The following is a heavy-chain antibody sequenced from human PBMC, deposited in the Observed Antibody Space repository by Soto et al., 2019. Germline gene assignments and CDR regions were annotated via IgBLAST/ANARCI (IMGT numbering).Heavy chain of an antibody. V-gene: IGHV1-2*02. J-gene: IGHJ5*02. CDR2: INPNSGGT. D-gene: IGHD3-9*01. Sequence: ASVKVSCKASGYTFTGYYMHWVRQAPGQGLEWMGWINPNSGGTNYAQKFQGRVTMTRDTSISTAYMELSRLRSDDTAVYYCARDRGIILTGPKGWFDPWGQGTLVT. CDR1: GYTFTGYY. CDR3: ARDRGIILTGPKGWFDP.